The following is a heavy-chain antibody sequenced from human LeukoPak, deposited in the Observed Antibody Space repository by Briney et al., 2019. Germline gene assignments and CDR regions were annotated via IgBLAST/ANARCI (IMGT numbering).Heavy chain of an antibody. D-gene: IGHD3-10*01. CDR3: ARGGDYYGSGSYRPKYYYYGMDV. CDR1: RDTFSSYA. CDR2: IKAGNVNT. V-gene: IGHV1-3*01. J-gene: IGHJ6*04. Sequence: ASVKDSCKASRDTFSSYAMHWVRQAPGERLEWMGWIKAGNVNTKYSQNLQGRDTITRDTSASTDYMQMSSLRSEDTAVYYCARGGDYYGSGSYRPKYYYYGMDVWGKGTTVTVSS.